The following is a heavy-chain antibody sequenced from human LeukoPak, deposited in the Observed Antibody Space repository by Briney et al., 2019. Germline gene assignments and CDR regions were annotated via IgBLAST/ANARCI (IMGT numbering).Heavy chain of an antibody. CDR1: GFTFSSYG. D-gene: IGHD4-17*01. CDR3: AKVPPTPVDY. V-gene: IGHV3-30*02. J-gene: IGHJ4*02. CDR2: IRYDGSNK. Sequence: QPGGSLRLSCAASGFTFSSYGMHWVRQAPGKGLEWVAFIRYDGSNKHYADSGKGRFTISRDNSKNTLYLQMNSLRAEDTAVYYCAKVPPTPVDYWGQGTLVTVSS.